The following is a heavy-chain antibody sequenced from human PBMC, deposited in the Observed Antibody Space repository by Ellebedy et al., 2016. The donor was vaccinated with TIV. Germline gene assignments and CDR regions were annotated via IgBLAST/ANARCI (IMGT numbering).Heavy chain of an antibody. J-gene: IGHJ5*02. CDR3: AREVRNNWFDP. CDR2: INSYSSQI. CDR1: GFTFGTYT. V-gene: IGHV3-21*01. Sequence: GGSLRLSCAASGFTFGTYTMTWVRQAPGKGLEWISSINSYSSQIYYADSVKGRFTISRDNAKKLLFLQMNSLRAEDTALYYCAREVRNNWFDPWGQGTLVTVSS.